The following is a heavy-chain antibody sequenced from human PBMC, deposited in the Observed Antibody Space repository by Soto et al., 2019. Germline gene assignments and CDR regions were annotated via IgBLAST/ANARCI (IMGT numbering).Heavy chain of an antibody. D-gene: IGHD3-10*01. CDR2: ISAYNGNT. V-gene: IGHV1-18*01. CDR3: ARLQGSYYYGSGSYLYYFDY. Sequence: ASVKVSCKASGYTFTSYGISWVRQAPGQGIEWMGWISAYNGNTNYAQKLQGRVTMTTDTSTSTAYMELRSLRSDDTAVYYCARLQGSYYYGSGSYLYYFDYWGQGTLVTVSS. CDR1: GYTFTSYG. J-gene: IGHJ4*02.